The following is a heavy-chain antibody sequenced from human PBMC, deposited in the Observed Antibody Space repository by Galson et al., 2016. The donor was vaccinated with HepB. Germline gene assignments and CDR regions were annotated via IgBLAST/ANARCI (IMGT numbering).Heavy chain of an antibody. J-gene: IGHJ3*01. D-gene: IGHD1-26*01. CDR2: ISPTSNDI. CDR3: ASPSGRFSVHTFDL. V-gene: IGHV3-11*06. Sequence: SLRLSCAASGFTFSDYYMSWIRQAPGKGLEWVSYISPTSNDINFADSVVGRSSISRDNAKNSLYLQMNTLGAEDTAVYYCASPSGRFSVHTFDLWGQGTMVTVSS. CDR1: GFTFSDYY.